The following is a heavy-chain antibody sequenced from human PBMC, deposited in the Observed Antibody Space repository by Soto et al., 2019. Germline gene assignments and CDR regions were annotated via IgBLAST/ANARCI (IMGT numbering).Heavy chain of an antibody. CDR3: ARGDYDLSTGYSYYYGMDV. Sequence: QVHLGQSGAAVNKPGASVKVSCKASGYIFTSYSIHWVYQAPGQGLQWVGWINTDNGDTKYSQKFQDRVTISRDTSATTAYMELNSLTSEDTAVYYCARGDYDLSTGYSYYYGMDVWGQGTAVTVSS. CDR2: INTDNGDT. V-gene: IGHV1-3*04. D-gene: IGHD3-9*01. J-gene: IGHJ6*02. CDR1: GYIFTSYS.